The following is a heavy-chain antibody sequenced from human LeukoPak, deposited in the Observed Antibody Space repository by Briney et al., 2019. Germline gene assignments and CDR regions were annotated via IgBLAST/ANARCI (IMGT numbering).Heavy chain of an antibody. CDR1: GFTFSSYS. CDR2: ISSSSSYI. V-gene: IGHV3-21*01. Sequence: GGSLRLSCAASGFTFSSYSMDWVRQAPGKGLEWVSSISSSSSYIYYADSVKGRFTISRDNAKNSLYLQMNSLRAEDTAVYYCARRALTDSRGWYGSLNNDYWGQGTLVTVSS. D-gene: IGHD6-19*01. J-gene: IGHJ4*02. CDR3: ARRALTDSRGWYGSLNNDY.